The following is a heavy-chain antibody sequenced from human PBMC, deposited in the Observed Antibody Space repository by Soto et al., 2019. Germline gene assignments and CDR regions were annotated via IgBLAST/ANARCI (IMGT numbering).Heavy chain of an antibody. Sequence: LSLTCAVYGGSFSGYYWSWIRQPPGKGLEWIGEINHSGSTNYNPSLKSRVTISVDTSKNQFSLKLSSVTAADTAVYYCASGGLKALAYWGQGTLVTVSS. D-gene: IGHD1-1*01. J-gene: IGHJ4*02. V-gene: IGHV4-34*01. CDR1: GGSFSGYY. CDR2: INHSGST. CDR3: ASGGLKALAY.